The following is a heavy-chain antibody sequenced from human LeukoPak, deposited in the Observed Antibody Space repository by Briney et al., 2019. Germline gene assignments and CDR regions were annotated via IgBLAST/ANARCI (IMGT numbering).Heavy chain of an antibody. J-gene: IGHJ4*02. CDR3: ARQHVSDCSTTSCSAGFVDS. CDR1: GGSISSSSDY. D-gene: IGHD2-2*01. Sequence: SETLSLTCTVSGGSISSSSDYWGWIRQPPGKGLEWFGRIYYRGSTYNNPSPKSRVTISVDTSKNQFSLKLSSVTAADTAVYYCARQHVSDCSTTSCSAGFVDSWGQGTLVTVSS. V-gene: IGHV4-39*01. CDR2: IYYRGST.